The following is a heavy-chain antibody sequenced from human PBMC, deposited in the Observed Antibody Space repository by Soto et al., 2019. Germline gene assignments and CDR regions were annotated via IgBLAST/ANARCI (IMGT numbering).Heavy chain of an antibody. CDR1: GFSFSAYS. Sequence: PGGSLRLSCEASGFSFSAYSMSWVRQAPGKGLEWIAYTSTTGATIYYADSVKGRFTISRDNAKKSLYLQMNSLRDEDTAVYYCARDTRNYDSFFDYWGQGILVTVSS. V-gene: IGHV3-48*02. CDR2: TSTTGATI. J-gene: IGHJ4*02. D-gene: IGHD1-7*01. CDR3: ARDTRNYDSFFDY.